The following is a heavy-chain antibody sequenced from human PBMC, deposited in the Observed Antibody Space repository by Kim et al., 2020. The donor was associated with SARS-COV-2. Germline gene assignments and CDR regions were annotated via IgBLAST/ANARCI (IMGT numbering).Heavy chain of an antibody. V-gene: IGHV4-39*01. Sequence: SETLSLTCTVSGGSISSSSYYWGWIRQPPGKGLEWIGSIYYSGSTYYNPSLKSRVTISVDTSKNQFSLKLSSVTAADTAVYYCARLRVATTPQGPEYYFDYWGQGTLVTVSS. J-gene: IGHJ4*02. CDR3: ARLRVATTPQGPEYYFDY. CDR2: IYYSGST. CDR1: GGSISSSSYY. D-gene: IGHD5-12*01.